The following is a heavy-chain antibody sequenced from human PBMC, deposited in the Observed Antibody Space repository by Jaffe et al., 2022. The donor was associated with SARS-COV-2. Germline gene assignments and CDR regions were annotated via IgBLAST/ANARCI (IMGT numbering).Heavy chain of an antibody. CDR3: ARDGNGSYYYYYGMDV. Sequence: EVQLVESGGGLVQPGGSLRLSCAASGFTFSSYEMNWVRQAPGKGLEWVSYISSSGSTIYYADSVKGRFTISRDNAKNSLYLQMNSLRAEDTAVYYCARDGNGSYYYYYGMDVWGQGTTVTVSS. J-gene: IGHJ6*02. CDR1: GFTFSSYE. V-gene: IGHV3-48*03. D-gene: IGHD6-13*01. CDR2: ISSSGSTI.